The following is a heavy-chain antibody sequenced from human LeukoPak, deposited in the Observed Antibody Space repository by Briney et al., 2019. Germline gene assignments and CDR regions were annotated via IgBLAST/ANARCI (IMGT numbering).Heavy chain of an antibody. CDR1: GFTFSSYG. Sequence: PGGSLRLSCAASGFTFSSYGMHWVRQAPGKGLEWVAVISYDGSNKYYADSVKGRFTISRDNSKNTLYLQMNSLRAEDTAVYYCARNRVAGLGIGPFDYWGQGTLVTVSS. CDR3: ARNRVAGLGIGPFDY. J-gene: IGHJ4*02. V-gene: IGHV3-30*03. CDR2: ISYDGSNK. D-gene: IGHD6-19*01.